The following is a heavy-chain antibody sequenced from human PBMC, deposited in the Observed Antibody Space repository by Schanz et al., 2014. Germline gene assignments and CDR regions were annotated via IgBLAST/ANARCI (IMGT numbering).Heavy chain of an antibody. CDR1: GGSISTSNHY. D-gene: IGHD2-2*01. V-gene: IGHV4-39*01. CDR2: IYYSGNT. Sequence: QLQLPESGPGLVKPLETLSLTCTVSGGSISTSNHYWGWIRQPPGKGLEWIGSIYYSGNTYYNPSLGIGVTISVDTSKNQFSRKLSSVTAADTAVYYCARQNLGYCSSTDCKNWFDPWGQGTLVTVSS. J-gene: IGHJ5*02. CDR3: ARQNLGYCSSTDCKNWFDP.